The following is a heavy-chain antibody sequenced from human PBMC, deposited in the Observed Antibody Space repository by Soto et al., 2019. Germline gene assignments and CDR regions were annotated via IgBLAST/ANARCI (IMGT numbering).Heavy chain of an antibody. CDR1: GGSISSGGYS. V-gene: IGHV4-30-2*01. Sequence: SETLSLTCAVSGGSISSGGYSWSWIRQPPGKGLEWIGYIYHSGSTYYNPSLKSRVTISVDWSKSELSRELSSVTDADTAGYYCARSAKDSSGYHIRENWLDSWGQGTLVTVAS. CDR2: IYHSGST. CDR3: ARSAKDSSGYHIRENWLDS. J-gene: IGHJ5*01. D-gene: IGHD3-22*01.